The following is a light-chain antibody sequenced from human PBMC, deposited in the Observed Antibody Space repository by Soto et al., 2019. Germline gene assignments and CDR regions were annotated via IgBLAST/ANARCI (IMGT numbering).Light chain of an antibody. V-gene: IGKV3-20*01. Sequence: EIVLTQSPGTLSLSPGERATLSCRARQTISSNSLAWYQQKPGQAPRLLIYGASSRATGIPDRFSGSGSGTDFTLTISRLEPYDFAVYYCQQYGSSPPVTFGQGTKLEIK. J-gene: IGKJ2*01. CDR1: QTISSNS. CDR3: QQYGSSPPVT. CDR2: GAS.